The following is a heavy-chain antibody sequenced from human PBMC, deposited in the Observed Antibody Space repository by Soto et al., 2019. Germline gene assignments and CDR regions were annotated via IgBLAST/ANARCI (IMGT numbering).Heavy chain of an antibody. Sequence: GSLRLSCAASGFTFSSYWMSWVRQAPGKGLEWVANIKQDRSEKYYVDSVKGRFTISRDNAKNSLYLQMNSLRAEDTAVYYCASSPPMTTVIYFQHWGQGTLVTVSS. J-gene: IGHJ1*01. CDR1: GFTFSSYW. CDR2: IKQDRSEK. CDR3: ASSPPMTTVIYFQH. V-gene: IGHV3-7*01. D-gene: IGHD4-17*01.